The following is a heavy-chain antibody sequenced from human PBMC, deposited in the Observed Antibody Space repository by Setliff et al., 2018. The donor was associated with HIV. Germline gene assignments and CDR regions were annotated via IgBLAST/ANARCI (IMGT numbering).Heavy chain of an antibody. V-gene: IGHV4-39*02. CDR2: IYYSGST. D-gene: IGHD2-21*02. J-gene: IGHJ4*02. CDR1: GGSISSSSYY. CDR3: AREGDGIDF. Sequence: SETLSLTCTVSGGSISSSSYYWGWIRQPPGKGLEWIGSIYYSGSTYYNPSLKTRVTISVEASKNQLSLRLTAVTAADSAVYYCAREGDGIDFWGQGTLVTVSS.